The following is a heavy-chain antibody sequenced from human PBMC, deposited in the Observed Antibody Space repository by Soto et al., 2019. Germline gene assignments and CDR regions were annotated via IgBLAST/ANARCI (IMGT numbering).Heavy chain of an antibody. Sequence: QVQLVQSGAEVKKPGASVKVSCKASGYTFTSYDINWVRQATGQGLEWMGWMNPNSGNTGYAQKFQGRVTMTRNTSISTAYMELSSLRSEDTAVYYCARVDRGITMIVERFDCWGQGTLVTVSS. CDR1: GYTFTSYD. D-gene: IGHD3-22*01. J-gene: IGHJ4*02. V-gene: IGHV1-8*01. CDR2: MNPNSGNT. CDR3: ARVDRGITMIVERFDC.